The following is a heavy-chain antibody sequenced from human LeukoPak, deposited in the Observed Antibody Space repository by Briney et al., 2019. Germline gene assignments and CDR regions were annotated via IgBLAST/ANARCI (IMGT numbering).Heavy chain of an antibody. CDR3: ARVNAVTTDPYYYGMDV. Sequence: GGSLRLSCAASGFTFSYYSMNWVRQAPGKGLEWVSSISSSSSYIYYADSVKGRFTISRDNAKNSLYLQVNSLRAEDTAVYYCARVNAVTTDPYYYGMDVWGQGTTVTVSS. D-gene: IGHD4-17*01. CDR1: GFTFSYYS. J-gene: IGHJ6*02. V-gene: IGHV3-21*01. CDR2: ISSSSSYI.